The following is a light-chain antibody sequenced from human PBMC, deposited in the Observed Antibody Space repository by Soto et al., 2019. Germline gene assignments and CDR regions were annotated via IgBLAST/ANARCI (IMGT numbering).Light chain of an antibody. Sequence: EIVLAQAPGSLTVSPGERVTLSWRASQSVYSNLAWYQHKPGQAPRLLIYGASTRATGIPARFSGSGSGTEFTFTISSLQSEDFAVYYCQQHTNWPPITFDQGTRLEIK. CDR3: QQHTNWPPIT. V-gene: IGKV3-15*01. CDR2: GAS. CDR1: QSVYSN. J-gene: IGKJ5*01.